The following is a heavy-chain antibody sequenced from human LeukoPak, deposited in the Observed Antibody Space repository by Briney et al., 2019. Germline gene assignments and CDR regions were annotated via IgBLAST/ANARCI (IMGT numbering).Heavy chain of an antibody. D-gene: IGHD2-15*01. V-gene: IGHV4-59*07. CDR1: GGSHWRYY. CDR2: IYHRGST. CDR3: ARALIIPGPCAKWWGAPVIDGFDI. J-gene: IGHJ3*02. Sequence: SDTLSLPCTVCGGSHWRYYWRCLRQPPGKGRECIGCIYHRGSTNHNPSLKSRVAMSVDTSKNQFALKLSSVTAADTAVYYCARALIIPGPCAKWWGAPVIDGFDIWGQGTMVTVCS.